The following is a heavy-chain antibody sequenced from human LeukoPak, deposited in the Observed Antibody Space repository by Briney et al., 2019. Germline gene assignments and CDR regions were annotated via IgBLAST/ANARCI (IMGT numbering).Heavy chain of an antibody. Sequence: GGSLRLSCAASGFTFSSYAMSWVRQAPGKGLEWVSAISGSGGSTYYADSVKGRFTISRDNSKNTLYLQMNSLRAEDTAVYYCASMAPGTPRGYYYMDVWGKGTTVIVSS. CDR2: ISGSGGST. V-gene: IGHV3-23*01. J-gene: IGHJ6*03. CDR1: GFTFSSYA. D-gene: IGHD1-14*01. CDR3: ASMAPGTPRGYYYMDV.